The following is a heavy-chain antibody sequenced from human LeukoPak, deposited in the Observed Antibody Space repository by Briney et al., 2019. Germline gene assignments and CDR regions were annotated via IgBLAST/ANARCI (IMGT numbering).Heavy chain of an antibody. Sequence: PGSSLRLFCAASGFTFSSYAMHWVRQAPGKGLEWVAVISYDGSNKYYADSVKGRFTISRDNSKNTLYLQMNSLRAEDTAVYYCARDLDAYCSGGSCLPGYWGQGTLVTVSS. D-gene: IGHD2-15*01. J-gene: IGHJ4*02. V-gene: IGHV3-30*04. CDR3: ARDLDAYCSGGSCLPGY. CDR1: GFTFSSYA. CDR2: ISYDGSNK.